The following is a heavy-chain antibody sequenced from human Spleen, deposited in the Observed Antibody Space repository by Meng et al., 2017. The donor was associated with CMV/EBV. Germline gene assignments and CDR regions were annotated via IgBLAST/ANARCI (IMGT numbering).Heavy chain of an antibody. J-gene: IGHJ4*02. Sequence: SETLSLTCTVSGDSISSSSSYYWGWIRQSPGKGLEWIGSIYYSGTTYYNPSLKSRLTISVDTSKNQFSLKLSSVTAADTAVYYCARGKGLYGYSGYGTCDYWGQGTLVTVSS. D-gene: IGHD5-12*01. CDR3: ARGKGLYGYSGYGTCDY. CDR1: GDSISSSSSY. V-gene: IGHV4-39*07. CDR2: IYYSGTT.